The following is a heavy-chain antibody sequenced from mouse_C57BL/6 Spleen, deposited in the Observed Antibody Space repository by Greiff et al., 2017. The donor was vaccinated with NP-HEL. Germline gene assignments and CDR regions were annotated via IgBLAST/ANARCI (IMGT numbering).Heavy chain of an antibody. CDR1: GYTFTSYW. Sequence: QVQLQQPGAELVRPGTSVKLSCKASGYTFTSYWMHWVKQRPGQGLEWIGVIDPSDSYTNYNQKFKGKATLTVDTSSSTAYMQLSSLTSEDSAVYYCARKALYYGKGGVDAMDYWGQGTSVTVSS. J-gene: IGHJ4*01. D-gene: IGHD2-1*01. V-gene: IGHV1-59*01. CDR2: IDPSDSYT. CDR3: ARKALYYGKGGVDAMDY.